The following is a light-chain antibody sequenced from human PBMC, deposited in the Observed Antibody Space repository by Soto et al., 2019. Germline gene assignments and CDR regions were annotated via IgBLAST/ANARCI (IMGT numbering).Light chain of an antibody. CDR2: DAS. CDR1: QSISSW. Sequence: DIQMTQSPSTLSASVGDRVTITCRASQSISSWLVWYQQIPGKAPKLLIYDASSLESGVPSRFSGSGSGTEFALSISSLQPDDSATYYCHQYYNSWAFGQGTKVEIK. CDR3: HQYYNSWA. V-gene: IGKV1-5*01. J-gene: IGKJ1*01.